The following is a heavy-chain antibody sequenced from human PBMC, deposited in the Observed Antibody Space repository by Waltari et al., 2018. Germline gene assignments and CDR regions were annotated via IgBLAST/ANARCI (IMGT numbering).Heavy chain of an antibody. J-gene: IGHJ6*03. V-gene: IGHV4-38-2*01. CDR1: GYSISSGYY. CDR3: ARRAAIAATGPTYYMDV. D-gene: IGHD6-13*01. CDR2: IYHSGST. Sequence: QVQLQESGPGLVKPSETLSLTCAVSGYSISSGYYWGWIRQPPGKGLEWIGSIYHSGSTYYNPSRKSRVTISVDTSKNQFSLKLSSVTAADTAVYYCARRAAIAATGPTYYMDVWGKGTTVTVSS.